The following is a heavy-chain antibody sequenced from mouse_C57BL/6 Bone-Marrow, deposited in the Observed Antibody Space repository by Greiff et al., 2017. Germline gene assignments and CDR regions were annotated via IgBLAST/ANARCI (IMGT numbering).Heavy chain of an antibody. CDR1: GYTFTDYN. Sequence: VHLPHSVPELVKPGASVKMSCKASGYTFTDYNMHWVKQSHGKSLEWIGYINPNNGGTSYNQKFKGKATLTVNKSSSTAYMELRSLTSEDSAVYYCARRRGYWYFDVWGTGTTVTVSS. CDR2: INPNNGGT. V-gene: IGHV1-22*01. J-gene: IGHJ1*03. CDR3: ARRRGYWYFDV.